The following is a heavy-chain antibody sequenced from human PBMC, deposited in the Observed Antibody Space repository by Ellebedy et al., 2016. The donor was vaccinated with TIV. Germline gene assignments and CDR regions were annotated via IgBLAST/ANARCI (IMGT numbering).Heavy chain of an antibody. CDR1: GYTFTGYY. Sequence: ASVKVSCKASGYTFTGYYMHWVRQAPGQGLERMGWINPNSGGTNYAQKFQGLVTMTRDTSISTAYMELSRLRSDDTAVYYCARNDYYYYGMDVWGQGTTVTVSS. V-gene: IGHV1-2*04. CDR3: ARNDYYYYGMDV. CDR2: INPNSGGT. J-gene: IGHJ6*02.